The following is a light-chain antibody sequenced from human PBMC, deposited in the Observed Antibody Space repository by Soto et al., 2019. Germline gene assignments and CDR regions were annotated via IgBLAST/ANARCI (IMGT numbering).Light chain of an antibody. V-gene: IGLV2-8*01. CDR3: SSFASSTPWV. CDR1: SSDVGAYNY. Sequence: QSALTQPPSASGAPGQSVTISGTGTSSDVGAYNYVSWYQQHAGKAPKLVMYDVTKRPSGVPDRFSGPKSANTASLTVSGLHAEDEADYSFSSFASSTPWVFGGGTKLTV. CDR2: DVT. J-gene: IGLJ3*02.